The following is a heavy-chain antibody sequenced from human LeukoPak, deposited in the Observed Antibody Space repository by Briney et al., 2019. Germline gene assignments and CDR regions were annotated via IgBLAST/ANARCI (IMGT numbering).Heavy chain of an antibody. D-gene: IGHD3-16*01. CDR3: ARDGGNSAYNYFDY. CDR1: GFTFSSYS. CDR2: ISSSSSTI. J-gene: IGHJ4*02. Sequence: GGSLRLSCAASGFTFSSYSMNWVRQAPGKGLEWVSYISSSSSTIYSADSVKGRFTISRDNAKNSLYLQMNSLRAEDTAVYYCARDGGNSAYNYFDYWGQGTLVTGSS. V-gene: IGHV3-48*04.